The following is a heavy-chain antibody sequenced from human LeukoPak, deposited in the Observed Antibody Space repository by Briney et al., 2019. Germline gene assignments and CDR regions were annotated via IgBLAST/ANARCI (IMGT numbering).Heavy chain of an antibody. CDR3: VRGPSVGATTIDH. V-gene: IGHV4-59*01. J-gene: IGHJ5*02. CDR1: GGSISSYY. D-gene: IGHD1-26*01. CDR2: IYYSGST. Sequence: SETLSLTCTVSGGSISSYYWSWIRQPPGKGLEWIGYIYYSGSTNYNPSLKSRVTISVDTSKNQFSLKLSSVTAADTAVYYCVRGPSVGATTIDHWGQGTLVTVSS.